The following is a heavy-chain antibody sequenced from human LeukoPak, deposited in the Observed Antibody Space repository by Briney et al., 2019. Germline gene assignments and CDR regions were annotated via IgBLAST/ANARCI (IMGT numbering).Heavy chain of an antibody. D-gene: IGHD1-26*01. CDR2: IKQDGSEK. V-gene: IGHV3-7*03. CDR3: AKGYSGSYYSPPIFDS. Sequence: TGGSLRLSCAASGFTFSSYWMSWVRQAPGKGLEWVANIKQDGSEKYYVDSVKGRFTISRDNAKNSLYLQMNSLRAEDMALYYCAKGYSGSYYSPPIFDSWGQGTLVTVSS. CDR1: GFTFSSYW. J-gene: IGHJ4*02.